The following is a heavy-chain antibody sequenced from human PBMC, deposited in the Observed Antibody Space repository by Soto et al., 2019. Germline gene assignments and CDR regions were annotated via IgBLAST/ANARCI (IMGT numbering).Heavy chain of an antibody. V-gene: IGHV3-48*03. CDR3: ARESAFGVCIDVFDI. CDR1: GFTFSSYE. CDR2: ITSRGGTI. Sequence: EVQLVESGGGLVQPGGSLRLSCAASGFTFSSYEMNWVRQAPGKGLEWISYITSRGGTIYYADSVKGRFTISRDNAKTSLYLQMNSLRAEDTAVYYCARESAFGVCIDVFDIWGQGTMVTVSS. J-gene: IGHJ3*02. D-gene: IGHD2-8*01.